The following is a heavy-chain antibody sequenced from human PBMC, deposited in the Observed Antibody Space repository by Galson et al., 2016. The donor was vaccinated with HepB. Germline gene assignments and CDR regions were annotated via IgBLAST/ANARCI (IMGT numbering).Heavy chain of an antibody. Sequence: ETLSLTCTVSGGSISTHYWNWIRQPPGQGLEWIGYISYSGDTNYNPSLKSRVTISLDTSKTQFSLRLTSLTAADTAVYYCARDSYPRSSQFDPWGQGTLVTVSS. CDR1: GGSISTHY. V-gene: IGHV4-59*11. J-gene: IGHJ5*02. CDR2: ISYSGDT. D-gene: IGHD6-19*01. CDR3: ARDSYPRSSQFDP.